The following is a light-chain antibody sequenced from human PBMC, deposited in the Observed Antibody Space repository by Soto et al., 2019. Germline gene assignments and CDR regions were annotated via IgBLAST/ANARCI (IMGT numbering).Light chain of an antibody. CDR1: QNINNY. CDR3: QQYDNLPLT. J-gene: IGKJ3*01. Sequence: DIQMTQSPSSLSASVGDRVTITCQASQNINNYLNWYQQKPGRAPKLLIYDASNLEAGVPSRFSGSGSGTHFTFTISSLQPEDTATYYCQQYDNLPLTFGPGTKVDIK. V-gene: IGKV1-33*01. CDR2: DAS.